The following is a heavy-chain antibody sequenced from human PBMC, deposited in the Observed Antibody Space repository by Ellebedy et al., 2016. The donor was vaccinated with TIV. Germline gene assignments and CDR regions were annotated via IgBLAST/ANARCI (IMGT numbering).Heavy chain of an antibody. V-gene: IGHV3-48*02. CDR1: GFIFSTYS. D-gene: IGHD1-20*01. CDR3: ARDHNWVFDS. J-gene: IGHJ4*02. CDR2: SGGVT. Sequence: PGGSLRLSCVASGFIFSTYSMNWVRQAPGKGLEWVSYSGGVTTYADSVKGRFTISRDSAKNSLYLQMNSLRDEDTAVYYCARDHNWVFDSWGQGTLVNVSS.